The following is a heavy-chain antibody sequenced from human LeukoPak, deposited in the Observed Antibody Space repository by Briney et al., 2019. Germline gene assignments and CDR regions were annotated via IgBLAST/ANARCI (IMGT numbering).Heavy chain of an antibody. V-gene: IGHV4-34*01. Sequence: SETLSLTCAVYGGSFSGYYWSWIRQPPGKGLEWIGEINHSGSTNYNPSLKSRVTISVDTSKNQFSLKLSSVTAADTAVYYCAREGGAYSGSYYEAFDIWGQGTMVTVSS. CDR1: GGSFSGYY. CDR2: INHSGST. J-gene: IGHJ3*02. CDR3: AREGGAYSGSYYEAFDI. D-gene: IGHD1-26*01.